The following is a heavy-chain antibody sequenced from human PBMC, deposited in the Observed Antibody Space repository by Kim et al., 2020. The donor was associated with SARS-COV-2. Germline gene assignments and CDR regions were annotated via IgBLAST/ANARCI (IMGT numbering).Heavy chain of an antibody. Sequence: SETLSLTCAVYGGSFSGYSWIWIRQPPGKGLEWIGEVNHSGSTKYHPSLKSRVTLSLDTSKNQFSLELPSVTAADTAVFYCARGRAGVVPSPILGIGPHYDYYAMDVWGQGTTVTVSS. CDR1: GGSFSGYS. CDR2: VNHSGST. D-gene: IGHD2-2*02. CDR3: ARGRAGVVPSPILGIGPHYDYYAMDV. V-gene: IGHV4-34*01. J-gene: IGHJ6*02.